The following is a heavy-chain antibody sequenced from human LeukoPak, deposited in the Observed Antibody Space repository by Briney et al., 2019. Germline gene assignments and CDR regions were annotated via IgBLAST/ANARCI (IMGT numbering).Heavy chain of an antibody. J-gene: IGHJ4*02. CDR3: ATLPDGIAVAGTSSY. V-gene: IGHV3-9*01. D-gene: IGHD6-19*01. CDR2: ISWNSGSI. CDR1: GFTFDDYA. Sequence: GGSLRLSCAASGFTFDDYAMHWVRQAPGKGLEGVSGISWNSGSIGYADSVKGRFTISRDNAKNSLYLQMNSLRAEDTALYYCATLPDGIAVAGTSSYWGQGTLVTVSS.